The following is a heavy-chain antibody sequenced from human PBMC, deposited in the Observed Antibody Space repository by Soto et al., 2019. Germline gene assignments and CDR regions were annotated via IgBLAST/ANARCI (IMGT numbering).Heavy chain of an antibody. CDR1: GFTFSSYA. CDR2: ISVSGATT. Sequence: PGGSLRLSCAASGFTFSSYAMNWVRQAPGKGLEWVSTISVSGATTDYAGSVKGRFTISRDNSKNKLYLQMNSLSVEDTAVYNCAKVVLNDCTSITCRYFEYWGLGTLVTVSS. D-gene: IGHD2-2*01. CDR3: AKVVLNDCTSITCRYFEY. J-gene: IGHJ4*01. V-gene: IGHV3-23*01.